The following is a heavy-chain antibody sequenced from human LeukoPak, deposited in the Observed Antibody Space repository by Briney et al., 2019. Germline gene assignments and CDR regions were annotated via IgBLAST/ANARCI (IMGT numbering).Heavy chain of an antibody. CDR2: ISSSSSYI. CDR3: ARDSLPDYTLNLYGMDV. D-gene: IGHD4-11*01. V-gene: IGHV3-21*01. J-gene: IGHJ6*02. Sequence: GGSLRLSCAASGFTFSSYSMNWVRQAPGKGLEWVSSISSSSSYIYYADLVKGRFTISRDNAKNSLYLQMNSLRAEDTAVYYCARDSLPDYTLNLYGMDVWGQGTTVTVSS. CDR1: GFTFSSYS.